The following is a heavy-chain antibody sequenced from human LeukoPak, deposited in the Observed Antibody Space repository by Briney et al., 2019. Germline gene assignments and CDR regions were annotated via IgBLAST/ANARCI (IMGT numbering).Heavy chain of an antibody. D-gene: IGHD3-22*01. CDR2: ISSSSSYI. V-gene: IGHV3-21*01. Sequence: GGSLRLSCAASGFTFSSYSMNSVRQAPGKGLEWVSAISSSSSYIYYADSVKGRFTISRDNAKNSLYLQMNSLRAEDTAVYYCARDSGYYDSSGYPSHHFDYWGQGTLVTVSS. CDR1: GFTFSSYS. J-gene: IGHJ4*02. CDR3: ARDSGYYDSSGYPSHHFDY.